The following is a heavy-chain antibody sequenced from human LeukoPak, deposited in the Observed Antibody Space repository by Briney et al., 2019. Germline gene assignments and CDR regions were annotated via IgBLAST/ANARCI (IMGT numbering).Heavy chain of an antibody. J-gene: IGHJ4*02. CDR1: GYTFTSYA. CDR3: ARSSPRDYDFWSGYYNPNDY. CDR2: IIPIFGTA. V-gene: IGHV1-69*13. D-gene: IGHD3-3*01. Sequence: SVKVSCKASGYTFTSYAISWVRQAPGQGLEWMGGIIPIFGTANYAQKFQGRVTITADESTSTAYMELSSLRSEDTAVYYCARSSPRDYDFWSGYYNPNDYWGQGTLVTVSS.